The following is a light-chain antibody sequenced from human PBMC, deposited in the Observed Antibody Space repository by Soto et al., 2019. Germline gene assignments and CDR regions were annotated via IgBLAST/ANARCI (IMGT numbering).Light chain of an antibody. CDR3: GTWDSSLSAVV. J-gene: IGLJ2*01. Sequence: QSVLTQPPSVSAAPGQKVTISCSGSNSTIGNNYVSWYQQLPGTAPKLLIYDNNKRPSGIPDRFSGSKSGTSATLGITGLQTGEDADYYSGTWDSSLSAVVFGGGTKLTVL. CDR1: NSTIGNNY. V-gene: IGLV1-51*01. CDR2: DNN.